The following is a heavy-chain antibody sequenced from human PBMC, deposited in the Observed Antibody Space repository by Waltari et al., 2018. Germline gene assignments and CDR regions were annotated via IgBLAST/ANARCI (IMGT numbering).Heavy chain of an antibody. CDR1: GGSFSGYY. J-gene: IGHJ5*02. CDR2: INHSGST. D-gene: IGHD2-21*02. CDR3: ARGNYGGNSPGFNWFDP. V-gene: IGHV4-34*01. Sequence: QVQLQQWGAGLLKPSETLSLTCAVYGGSFSGYYWSWIRQPPGKGLEWIGEINHSGSTNDNPSLKSRGTISVDTSKNQFSLKLSSVTAADTAVYYCARGNYGGNSPGFNWFDPWGQGTLVTVSS.